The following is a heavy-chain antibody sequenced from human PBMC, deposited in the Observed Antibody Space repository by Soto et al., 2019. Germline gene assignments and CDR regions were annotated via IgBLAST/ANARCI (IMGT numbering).Heavy chain of an antibody. J-gene: IGHJ6*02. Sequence: SVKISYKARGYTFTRHYMQLVRQAPAQGLEWMGIINPSGGSTSYAQKFHGRVPMTRDTSTSTVYMELSRLRSEDTAVYYCARDADTGTTRGHSVPRMVDVWGQGTTVTVS. CDR1: GYTFTRHY. CDR3: ARDADTGTTRGHSVPRMVDV. V-gene: IGHV1-46*01. CDR2: INPSGGST. D-gene: IGHD4-4*01.